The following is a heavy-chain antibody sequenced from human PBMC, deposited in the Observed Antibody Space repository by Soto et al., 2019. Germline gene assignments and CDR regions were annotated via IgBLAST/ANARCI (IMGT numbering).Heavy chain of an antibody. CDR1: GFTFSTYG. CDR3: AKDLQSYGDYDYYCYGMDV. J-gene: IGHJ6*02. D-gene: IGHD4-17*01. V-gene: IGHV3-30*18. Sequence: QVQLVESGGGEVQPGRSLTISCAASGFTFSTYGMHWVRQTPGKGLEWVAVISYDGTNKFYSDSVKGRFTISRDNFKNTRTLQMHSLRADDTAVYSCAKDLQSYGDYDYYCYGMDVWGLGTRFTVSS. CDR2: ISYDGTNK.